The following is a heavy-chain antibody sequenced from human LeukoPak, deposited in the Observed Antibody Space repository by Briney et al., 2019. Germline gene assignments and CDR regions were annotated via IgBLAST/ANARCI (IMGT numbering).Heavy chain of an antibody. D-gene: IGHD2-15*01. CDR2: IRSKADGGTP. CDR1: GFSFSDAC. Sequence: GGSLRLSCAASGFSFSDACMSWVRQAPGKELEWVGHIRSKADGGTPDYIAPVKGRFTISRDDSKDTLYLQMNSLNTEDTAMYYCTTLSPARYCSGGACYSSADYWGQGTPVTVSS. V-gene: IGHV3-15*07. CDR3: TTLSPARYCSGGACYSSADY. J-gene: IGHJ4*02.